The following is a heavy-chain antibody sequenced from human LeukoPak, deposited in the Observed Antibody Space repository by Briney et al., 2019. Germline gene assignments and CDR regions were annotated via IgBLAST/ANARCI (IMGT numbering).Heavy chain of an antibody. CDR2: ISYDGSNK. J-gene: IGHJ3*01. V-gene: IGHV3-30-3*01. CDR3: ARGPLFSGWYEIY. D-gene: IGHD6-19*01. Sequence: PGRSLRLSCAASGFTFSSYAMHWVRQAPGKGLEWVAVISYDGSNKYYADSVKGRFTISRDNSKNTLYLQMNSLRAEDTAVYYCARGPLFSGWYEIYWGQGTMVTVSS. CDR1: GFTFSSYA.